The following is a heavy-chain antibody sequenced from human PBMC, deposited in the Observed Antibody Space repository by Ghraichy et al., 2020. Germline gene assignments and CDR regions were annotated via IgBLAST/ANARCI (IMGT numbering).Heavy chain of an antibody. CDR1: GFTFSSYS. J-gene: IGHJ5*02. D-gene: IGHD6-19*01. V-gene: IGHV3-21*01. CDR3: ARARRGSGWYAGHSGFDP. Sequence: GGSLRLSCAASGFTFSSYSMNWVRQAPGKGLEWVSSISSSSSYIYYADSVKGRFTISRDNAKNSLYLQMNSLRAEDTAVYYCARARRGSGWYAGHSGFDPWGQGTLVTVSS. CDR2: ISSSSSYI.